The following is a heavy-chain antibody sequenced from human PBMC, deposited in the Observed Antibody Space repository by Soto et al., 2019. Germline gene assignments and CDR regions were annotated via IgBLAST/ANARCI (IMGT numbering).Heavy chain of an antibody. D-gene: IGHD2-2*03. Sequence: EVQVLESGGGLVQPGGSLRLSCAATGFTFSAFALSWARKPPGKGLEWVSRIYGGGNGPHYADSVKGRVTISRDNSKNTLYLQMNSLRAEDTAVYYCAKMEGMDPWAYSFDYWGQGTLVTVSS. CDR3: AKMEGMDPWAYSFDY. J-gene: IGHJ4*02. CDR1: GFTFSAFA. CDR2: IYGGGNGP. V-gene: IGHV3-23*01.